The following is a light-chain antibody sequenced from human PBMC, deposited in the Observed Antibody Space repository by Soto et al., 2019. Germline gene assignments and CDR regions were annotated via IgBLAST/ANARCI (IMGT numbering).Light chain of an antibody. CDR1: SNDVGAFDY. J-gene: IGLJ2*01. CDR3: SSYTTNNAHV. CDR2: EVF. Sequence: QSVLTQPASVSASPGQSISLSCTGTSNDVGAFDYVSWYQQHPGKAPKLIIFEVFNRPSGVSTRFSGSKSGSTASLTISGLQAEDEADYFCSSYTTNNAHVFGGGTKVTVL. V-gene: IGLV2-14*01.